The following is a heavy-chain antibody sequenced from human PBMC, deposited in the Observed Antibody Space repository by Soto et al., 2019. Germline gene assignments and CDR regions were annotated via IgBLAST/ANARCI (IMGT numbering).Heavy chain of an antibody. J-gene: IGHJ6*02. CDR2: IWYDGSNK. V-gene: IGHV3-33*01. CDR1: GFTFNSYG. Sequence: PGGSLRLSCAASGFTFNSYGMHWVRQAPGKGLEWVAVIWYDGSNKYYADSVKGRFTISRDNSKNTLYLQMNSLRAEDTAVYYCARGKAPDYGDYYYYGMDVWGQGTAVTVSS. CDR3: ARGKAPDYGDYYYYGMDV. D-gene: IGHD4-17*01.